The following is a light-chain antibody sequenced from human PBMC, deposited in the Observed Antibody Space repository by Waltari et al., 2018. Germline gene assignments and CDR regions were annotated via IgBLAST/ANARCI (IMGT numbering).Light chain of an antibody. CDR1: QNINNW. Sequence: DIQMTQSPATLSASVRDRVTITCQASQNINNWLAWYQQKPGKTPKLLIYKASTLESGVPSRFSGSGSGTEFTLTITSLQPDDFATYHCQQYNTYWLTFGGGTKVEIK. CDR2: KAS. J-gene: IGKJ4*01. CDR3: QQYNTYWLT. V-gene: IGKV1-5*03.